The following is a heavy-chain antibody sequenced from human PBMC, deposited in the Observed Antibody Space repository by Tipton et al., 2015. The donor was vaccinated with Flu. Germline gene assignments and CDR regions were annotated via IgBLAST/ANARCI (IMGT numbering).Heavy chain of an antibody. V-gene: IGHV4-4*07. CDR2: IYPSGDT. J-gene: IGHJ5*02. D-gene: IGHD6-6*01. CDR1: GGSISSYF. CDR3: ARDRSSSSGRFDL. Sequence: TLSLTCTVSGGSISSYFWSWIRQPAGKGLEWIGRIYPSGDTIYNPSLKNRVTMSLDTSKKHFSLRLSSVTAADTAVYYCARDRSSSSGRFDLWGQGTLVTVSS.